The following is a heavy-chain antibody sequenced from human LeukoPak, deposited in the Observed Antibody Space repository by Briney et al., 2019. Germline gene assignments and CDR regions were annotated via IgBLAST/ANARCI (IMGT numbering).Heavy chain of an antibody. J-gene: IGHJ6*04. D-gene: IGHD4-17*01. Sequence: SLKVSCKASGGTFSSYAISWVRQAPGQGLEWMGGIIPIFGTANYAQKFQGRVTITADESTSTAYMELSSLRSEDTAVYYCARDQGSTVTYGMDVWGKGTTVTVSS. CDR2: IIPIFGTA. CDR3: ARDQGSTVTYGMDV. CDR1: GGTFSSYA. V-gene: IGHV1-69*13.